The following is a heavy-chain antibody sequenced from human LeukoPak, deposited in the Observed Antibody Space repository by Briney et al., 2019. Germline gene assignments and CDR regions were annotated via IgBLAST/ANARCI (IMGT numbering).Heavy chain of an antibody. V-gene: IGHV1-2*02. D-gene: IGHD3-9*01. J-gene: IGHJ4*02. Sequence: ASVKVSCKASGYTFTDYYLHWVRQAPGQGLEWMGWINPNSGGTNYAQKFQGRVTMTRDTSISTAYMELSRLRSDDTAVYYCARARWGIYDDILTGYPPTDYWGQGTLVTVSS. CDR2: INPNSGGT. CDR1: GYTFTDYY. CDR3: ARARWGIYDDILTGYPPTDY.